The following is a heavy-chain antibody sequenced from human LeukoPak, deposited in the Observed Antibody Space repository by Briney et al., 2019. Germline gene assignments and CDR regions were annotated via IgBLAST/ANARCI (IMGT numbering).Heavy chain of an antibody. CDR2: ISYDGRNK. V-gene: IGHV3-30*04. CDR3: ARERPVTTQPNNWFDP. J-gene: IGHJ5*02. D-gene: IGHD4-17*01. CDR1: GFTFSSYA. Sequence: PGGSLRLSCAASGFTFSSYAMHWVRQAPGKGLEWVAVISYDGRNKYYADSVKGRFTISRDNSKNTLYLQMNSLRAEDTAVYYCARERPVTTQPNNWFDPWGQGTLVTVSS.